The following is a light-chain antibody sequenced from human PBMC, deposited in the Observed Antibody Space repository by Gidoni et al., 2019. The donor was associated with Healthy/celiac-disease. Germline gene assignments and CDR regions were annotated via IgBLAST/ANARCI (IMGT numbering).Light chain of an antibody. CDR2: DAS. Sequence: DIQMTQSPSTLSASVGDRVTITCRASQSISSWLAWYQQKPGKAPKLLIYDASSLESGVPSRFSVSGSGTEFTLTISRLQPDDFATYYCQQYETFGQGTKVEIK. CDR3: QQYET. J-gene: IGKJ1*01. CDR1: QSISSW. V-gene: IGKV1-5*01.